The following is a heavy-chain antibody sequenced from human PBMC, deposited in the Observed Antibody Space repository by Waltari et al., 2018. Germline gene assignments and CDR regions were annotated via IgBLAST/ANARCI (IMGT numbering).Heavy chain of an antibody. CDR3: ARGTLDP. J-gene: IGHJ5*02. Sequence: VQLVQSGAEVKKPGASVKVSCQASGYTFTDHHMHWVRQAPGQGFEWMGWIYPNSGGTNYAQKFQGRVTMTRDTSISTAYMELNRLTSDDTAVYFCARGTLDPWGQGTLVTVSS. CDR2: IYPNSGGT. CDR1: GYTFTDHH. V-gene: IGHV1-2*02.